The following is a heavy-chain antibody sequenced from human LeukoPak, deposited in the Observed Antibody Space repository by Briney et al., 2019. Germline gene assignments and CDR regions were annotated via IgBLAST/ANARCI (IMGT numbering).Heavy chain of an antibody. D-gene: IGHD3-3*01. V-gene: IGHV1-2*02. J-gene: IGHJ3*02. CDR1: GYTFTGYY. CDR2: INPNSGGT. Sequence: ASVKVSCKASGYTFTGYYMHWVRQAPGQGLEWMGWINPNSGGTNYAQKFQGRVTMTRDTSISTAYMELSRLRSDDTAVYYCARAHYDFWSGYQGAFDIWGQGTMVTVSS. CDR3: ARAHYDFWSGYQGAFDI.